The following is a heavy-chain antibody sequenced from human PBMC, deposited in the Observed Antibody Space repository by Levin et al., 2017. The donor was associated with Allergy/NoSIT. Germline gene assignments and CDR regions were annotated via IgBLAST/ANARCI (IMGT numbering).Heavy chain of an antibody. CDR1: GFTFSSYT. J-gene: IGHJ4*02. D-gene: IGHD2-21*01. CDR3: GREIKRGVDLFCTDY. Sequence: GGSLRLSCAASGFTFSSYTMNWVRQAPGKGLEWISDISGSGDLIYYADSVKGRFTISRDNADNSLYLQMNSLRAEDTAVYFCGREIKRGVDLFCTDYWGQGTLVTVSS. CDR2: ISGSGDLI. V-gene: IGHV3-48*01.